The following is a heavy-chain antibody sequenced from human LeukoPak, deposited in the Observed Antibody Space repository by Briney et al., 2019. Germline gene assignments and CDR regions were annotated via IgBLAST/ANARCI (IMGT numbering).Heavy chain of an antibody. Sequence: ASVKVSCKASGYTFTSYAMNWVRQAPGQGLEWMGWISPNTGNPTYAQGFTGRFVSSLDTSVTTAYLQISSLEAEDTAVYYCARAYQPLGGLSFPDQWGQGTLVTVSS. D-gene: IGHD3-16*02. CDR2: ISPNTGNP. V-gene: IGHV7-4-1*02. CDR3: ARAYQPLGGLSFPDQ. CDR1: GYTFTSYA. J-gene: IGHJ5*02.